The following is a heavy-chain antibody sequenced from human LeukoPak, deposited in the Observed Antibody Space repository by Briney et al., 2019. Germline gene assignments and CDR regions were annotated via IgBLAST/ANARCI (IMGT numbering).Heavy chain of an antibody. D-gene: IGHD6-13*01. CDR2: IRQDGSEK. Sequence: GGSLRLSCAASGFTFSSYWMHWVRQAPGKGLEWVANIRQDGSEKYYVDSVKGRFTMSRDNAENSLYLQMNSLRAEDTAVYYCARVGGSNWYYPLDVWGQGTMVTVSS. CDR1: GFTFSSYW. V-gene: IGHV3-7*01. J-gene: IGHJ3*01. CDR3: ARVGGSNWYYPLDV.